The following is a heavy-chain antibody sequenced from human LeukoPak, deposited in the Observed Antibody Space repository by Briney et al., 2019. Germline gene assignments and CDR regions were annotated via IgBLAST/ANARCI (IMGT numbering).Heavy chain of an antibody. V-gene: IGHV3-30*01. CDR1: GFTFSTYA. Sequence: GGSLRLSRAASGFTFSTYAIHWVRQAPGKGLEWVAIISYGENPYSYADSVQGRFTISRDNSQSTVHLQMDSLRPEDTAVYFCARNHFNQNVFDIWGQGTMVTVSS. CDR2: ISYGENPY. CDR3: ARNHFNQNVFDI. D-gene: IGHD1-14*01. J-gene: IGHJ3*02.